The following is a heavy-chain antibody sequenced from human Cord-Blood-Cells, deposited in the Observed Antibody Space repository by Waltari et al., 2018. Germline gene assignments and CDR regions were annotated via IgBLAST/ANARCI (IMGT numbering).Heavy chain of an antibody. CDR1: GFTFSSYG. CDR2: ISYEGSNK. V-gene: IGHV3-30*18. Sequence: QVQLVESGGGVVQPGRSLRLSCAASGFTFSSYGLHWVRQAPGKGLEEVAGISYEGSNKYYADAVKGRFTISRDNSKNTLYLQMNILRAEDTAVYYCAKSRRTDYYYYGMDVWGQGTTVTVSS. J-gene: IGHJ6*02. CDR3: AKSRRTDYYYYGMDV. D-gene: IGHD2-2*01.